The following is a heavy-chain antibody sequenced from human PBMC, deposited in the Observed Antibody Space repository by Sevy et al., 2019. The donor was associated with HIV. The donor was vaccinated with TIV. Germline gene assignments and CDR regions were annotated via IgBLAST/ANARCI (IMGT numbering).Heavy chain of an antibody. CDR2: ISGSGGST. D-gene: IGHD1-26*01. J-gene: IGHJ3*02. Sequence: GGSLRLSCAASGFTFSSYVMSWVHQAPGKGLEWVSFISGSGGSTYYVDPVKGRFTISRDNSKNTVYLQMNSLRAEDTAVYYCAKDLTGSGAFDIWGQGTMVTVSS. V-gene: IGHV3-23*01. CDR1: GFTFSSYV. CDR3: AKDLTGSGAFDI.